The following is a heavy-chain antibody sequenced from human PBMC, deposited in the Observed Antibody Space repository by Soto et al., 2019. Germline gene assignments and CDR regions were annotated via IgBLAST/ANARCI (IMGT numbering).Heavy chain of an antibody. CDR2: ISRGSTYI. J-gene: IGHJ4*02. CDR3: AREKVYSSYQDFDY. Sequence: GGSLRLSCAASGFTFSSYSMNWVRQAPGKGLEWVSSISRGSTYIYYADSVKGRFTISRDNAKNSLYLQMNSLRAEDTAVYYCAREKVYSSYQDFDYWGQGTPVTVSS. D-gene: IGHD6-6*01. V-gene: IGHV3-21*01. CDR1: GFTFSSYS.